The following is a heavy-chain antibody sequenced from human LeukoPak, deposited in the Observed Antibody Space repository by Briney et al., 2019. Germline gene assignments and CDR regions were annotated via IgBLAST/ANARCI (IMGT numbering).Heavy chain of an antibody. V-gene: IGHV4-4*07. Sequence: SSETLSLTYTVSGGSISSYYWSWIRQPAGKGLEWIGRIYTSGSTNYNPSLKSRVTMSVDTSKNQFSLKLSSVTAADTAVYYCARDSPVVGADDAFDIWGQGTMVTVSS. CDR1: GGSISSYY. CDR2: IYTSGST. CDR3: ARDSPVVGADDAFDI. D-gene: IGHD1-26*01. J-gene: IGHJ3*02.